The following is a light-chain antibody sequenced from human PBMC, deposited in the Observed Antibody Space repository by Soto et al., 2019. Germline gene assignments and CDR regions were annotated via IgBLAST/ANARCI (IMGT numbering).Light chain of an antibody. CDR2: LGS. J-gene: IGKJ3*01. CDR3: MQALQTPLFT. V-gene: IGKV2-28*01. CDR1: QSLLHSNGYNY. Sequence: DIVMTQSPLSLPVTPVEPASISCRSSQSLLHSNGYNYLDWYLQKPGQSPQLLISLGSNRASGVPDRFSVSGSGTDFTLKISRVEAEDVGVYYCMQALQTPLFTFGPGTKVDIK.